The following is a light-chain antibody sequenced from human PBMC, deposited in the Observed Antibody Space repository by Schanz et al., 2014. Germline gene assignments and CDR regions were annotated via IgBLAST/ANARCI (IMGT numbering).Light chain of an antibody. CDR1: SSDVGTYNY. V-gene: IGLV2-11*01. CDR3: SSFTSSAALEV. Sequence: QSALTQPRSVSGSPGQSVTISCTGTSSDVGTYNYVSWYQQHPGKAPKLMIYDVSKRPSGVSNRFSGSKSGNTASLTISGLQAEDEADYYCSSFTSSAALEVFGGGTKLTVL. J-gene: IGLJ3*02. CDR2: DVS.